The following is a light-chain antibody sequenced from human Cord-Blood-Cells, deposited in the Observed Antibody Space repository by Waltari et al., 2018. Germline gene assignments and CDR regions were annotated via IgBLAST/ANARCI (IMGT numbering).Light chain of an antibody. Sequence: DIKMTQPPSTLSASVGDRVTITCRASQSISSWLAWYQQKPGKAPKLLIYDASSLESGVPSRFSGSGSGTEFTLTISSLQPDDFATYYCQQYNSYETFGQGTKVEIK. CDR2: DAS. CDR3: QQYNSYET. J-gene: IGKJ1*01. V-gene: IGKV1-5*01. CDR1: QSISSW.